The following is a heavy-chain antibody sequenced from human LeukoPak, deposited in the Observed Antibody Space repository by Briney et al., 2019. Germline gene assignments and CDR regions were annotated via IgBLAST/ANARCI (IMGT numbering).Heavy chain of an antibody. J-gene: IGHJ4*02. V-gene: IGHV3-30*02. Sequence: GGSLRLSCAASGFTFSHHGMHWVRRAPGKGLEWVAFILYDGSKKYYVDSVKGRFTISRDNSKNALSLQMNSLRAEDTAIYYCAKAIDKGTGYYMDSWGQGTLVTVSS. CDR3: AKAIDKGTGYYMDS. CDR2: ILYDGSKK. CDR1: GFTFSHHG. D-gene: IGHD3-22*01.